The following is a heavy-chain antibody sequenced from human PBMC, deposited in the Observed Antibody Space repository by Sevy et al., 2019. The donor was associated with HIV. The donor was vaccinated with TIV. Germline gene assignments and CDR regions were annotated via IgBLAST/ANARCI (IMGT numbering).Heavy chain of an antibody. D-gene: IGHD3-22*01. Sequence: GGSLRLSCAASGFSFSNYGMHWVRQAPGKGLEWVALIWYDGSSKYYADSVKGRLTISIDNSKNTLSLQMNSLRAEDTAVYYCARGADYFDSSGANFEYWGQGTLVTVSS. CDR1: GFSFSNYG. V-gene: IGHV3-33*01. CDR3: ARGADYFDSSGANFEY. J-gene: IGHJ4*02. CDR2: IWYDGSSK.